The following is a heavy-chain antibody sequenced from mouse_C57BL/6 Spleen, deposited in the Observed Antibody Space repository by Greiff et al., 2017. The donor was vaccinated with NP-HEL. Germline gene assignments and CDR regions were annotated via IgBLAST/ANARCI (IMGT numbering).Heavy chain of an antibody. CDR2: INPSNGGT. J-gene: IGHJ3*01. V-gene: IGHV1-53*01. D-gene: IGHD2-3*01. CDR1: GYTFTSYW. Sequence: QVQLQQSGTELVKPGASVKLSCKASGYTFTSYWMHWVKQRPGQGLEWIGNINPSNGGTNYNEKFKSKATLTVDKSSSTAYMQLSSLTSEDSAIYYCARVDDSYYAFFADWGKGTLVTVSS. CDR3: ARVDDSYYAFFAD.